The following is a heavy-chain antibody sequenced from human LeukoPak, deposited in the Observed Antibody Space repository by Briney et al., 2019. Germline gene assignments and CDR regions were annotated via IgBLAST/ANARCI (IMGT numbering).Heavy chain of an antibody. Sequence: SVKVSCKASGGTFSSYAISWVRQAPGQGLEWMGGIIPIFGTANYAQKFQGRVTITADESTSTAYMELSSLRAEDTAVYYCARDLWDGYNLGYFDYWGQGTLVTVSS. D-gene: IGHD5-24*01. CDR1: GGTFSSYA. J-gene: IGHJ4*02. V-gene: IGHV1-69*13. CDR3: ARDLWDGYNLGYFDY. CDR2: IIPIFGTA.